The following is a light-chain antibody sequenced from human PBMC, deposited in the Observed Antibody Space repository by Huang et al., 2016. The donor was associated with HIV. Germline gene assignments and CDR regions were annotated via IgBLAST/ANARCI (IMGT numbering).Light chain of an antibody. CDR2: GAS. J-gene: IGKJ4*01. CDR3: QQYGSSELT. V-gene: IGKV3-20*01. CDR1: QSIRSNY. Sequence: EIVLTQSPGTLSLSPGERDTLSCRASQSIRSNYLAWYQQKPGQTPRLLIDGASSRAAGIPDRLSGSGSGTEFILSISRLEPEDFAVYYCQQYGSSELTFGGGTKVEIK.